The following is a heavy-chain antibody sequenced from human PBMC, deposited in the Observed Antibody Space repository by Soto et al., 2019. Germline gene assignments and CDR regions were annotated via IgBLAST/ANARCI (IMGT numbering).Heavy chain of an antibody. CDR3: ASDYYDSSGYYSVFHY. V-gene: IGHV4-34*01. CDR2: INHSGST. D-gene: IGHD3-22*01. CDR1: GGSFSGYY. Sequence: SETLSLTCAVYGGSFSGYYWSWIRQPPGKGLEWIGEINHSGSTNYNPSLKSRVTISVDTSKNQFSLKLSSVTAADTAVYYCASDYYDSSGYYSVFHYWGHGTLVTVSS. J-gene: IGHJ4*01.